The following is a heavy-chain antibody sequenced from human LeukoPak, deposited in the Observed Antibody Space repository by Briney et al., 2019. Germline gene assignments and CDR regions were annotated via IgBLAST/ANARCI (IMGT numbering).Heavy chain of an antibody. CDR2: IYSGGST. Sequence: GGSLRLSCAASGFTVSSNYMSWVRQAPGKGLEWVSVIYSGGSTYYADSVKGRFTISRDNSKNTLYLQMNSLRAEDTAVYYCARVFISWYGGKLESFDYWGQGTLVTVSS. J-gene: IGHJ4*02. CDR1: GFTVSSNY. D-gene: IGHD4-23*01. CDR3: ARVFISWYGGKLESFDY. V-gene: IGHV3-66*01.